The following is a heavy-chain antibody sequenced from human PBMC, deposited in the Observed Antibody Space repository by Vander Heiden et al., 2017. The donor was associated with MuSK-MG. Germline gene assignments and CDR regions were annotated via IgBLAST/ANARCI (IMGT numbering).Heavy chain of an antibody. D-gene: IGHD6-19*01. V-gene: IGHV4-39*01. J-gene: IGHJ4*02. CDR3: AMNAVIISSGWYYFDY. CDR2: IYYSGCT. CDR1: DGSISSSSYY. Sequence: QLQLQESGPGLVKPSENLSLTCTVSDGSISSSSYYWGWVRPPPGKGLEWIGSIYYSGCTYYNPSLKSRVTISVDTSKNQFSLKLSSVTAADTAVYYCAMNAVIISSGWYYFDYWGQGTLVTVSS.